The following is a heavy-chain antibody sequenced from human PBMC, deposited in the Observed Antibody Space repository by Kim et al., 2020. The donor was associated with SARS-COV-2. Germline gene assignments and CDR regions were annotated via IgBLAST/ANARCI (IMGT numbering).Heavy chain of an antibody. CDR3: AKDIAMVRGVKYYYYYGMDV. D-gene: IGHD3-10*01. J-gene: IGHJ6*02. CDR1: GFTFDDYA. V-gene: IGHV3-9*01. Sequence: GGSLRLSCAASGFTFDDYAMHWVRQAPGKGLEWVSGISWNSGSIGYADSVKGRFTISRDNAKNSLYLQMNSLRAEDTALYYCAKDIAMVRGVKYYYYYGMDVWGQGTTVTVSS. CDR2: ISWNSGSI.